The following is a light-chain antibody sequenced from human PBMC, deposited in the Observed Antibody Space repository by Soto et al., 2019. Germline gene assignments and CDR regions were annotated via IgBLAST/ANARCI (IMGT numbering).Light chain of an antibody. J-gene: IGKJ1*01. CDR1: QSVSSSY. V-gene: IGKV3-20*01. CDR2: GAS. Sequence: EIVLTQSPGTLSLSPGGRATLSCRASQSVSSSYLAWYQQKPGQAPRLLIYGASSRATGIPDRFSGSGSGTDFTLTISRLEPEDFAVYYCQQYGSSPILFGQGTKVEIK. CDR3: QQYGSSPIL.